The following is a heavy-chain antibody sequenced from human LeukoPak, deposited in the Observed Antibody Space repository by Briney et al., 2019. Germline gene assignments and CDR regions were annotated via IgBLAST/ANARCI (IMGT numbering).Heavy chain of an antibody. V-gene: IGHV3-30-3*01. Sequence: QAGGSLRLSCAASGFTFSSYAMSWVRQAPGKGLEWVAVISYDGSNKYYADSVKGRFTISRDNSKNTLYLQMNSLRAEDTAVYYCARDSSPVAGRNGGIDYWGQGTLVTVSS. CDR1: GFTFSSYA. D-gene: IGHD6-19*01. CDR3: ARDSSPVAGRNGGIDY. CDR2: ISYDGSNK. J-gene: IGHJ4*02.